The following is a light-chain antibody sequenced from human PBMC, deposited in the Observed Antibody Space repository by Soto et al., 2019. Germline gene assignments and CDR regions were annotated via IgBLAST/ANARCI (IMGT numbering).Light chain of an antibody. J-gene: IGLJ1*01. CDR3: SSYTSSSTLAYV. Sequence: QSALTQPASVSASPGQSIPISCTGTSSDVGAYNYVSWYQQHPGKAPKLMIYEVSNRPSGVSNRFSGSKSGSTASLTISGLQAEDEADYYCSSYTSSSTLAYVFGTGTKLTVL. CDR1: SSDVGAYNY. V-gene: IGLV2-14*01. CDR2: EVS.